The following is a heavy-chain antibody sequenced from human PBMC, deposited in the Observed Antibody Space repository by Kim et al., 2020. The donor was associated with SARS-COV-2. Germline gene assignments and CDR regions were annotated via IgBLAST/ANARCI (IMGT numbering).Heavy chain of an antibody. Sequence: ASVKVSCKASGYTFTSYGISWVRQAPGQGLEWMGWISAYNGNTNYAQKLQGRVTMTTDTSTSTAYMELRSLRSDDTAVYYCATIQYSGYDSATDYWGQGTLVTVSS. CDR1: GYTFTSYG. D-gene: IGHD5-12*01. V-gene: IGHV1-18*01. J-gene: IGHJ4*02. CDR3: ATIQYSGYDSATDY. CDR2: ISAYNGNT.